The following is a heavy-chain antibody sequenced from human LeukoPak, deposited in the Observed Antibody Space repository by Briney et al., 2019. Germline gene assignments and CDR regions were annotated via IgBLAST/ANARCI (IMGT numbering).Heavy chain of an antibody. Sequence: ASVKVSCKASGYTFTSYGISWVRQAPGQGLEWVGWISAYNGNTNYAQKLQGRVTMTTDTSTSTAYMELRSLRSDDTAVYYCAREGMTTVTTSWFDPWGQGTLVTVSS. V-gene: IGHV1-18*01. J-gene: IGHJ5*02. D-gene: IGHD4-11*01. CDR1: GYTFTSYG. CDR3: AREGMTTVTTSWFDP. CDR2: ISAYNGNT.